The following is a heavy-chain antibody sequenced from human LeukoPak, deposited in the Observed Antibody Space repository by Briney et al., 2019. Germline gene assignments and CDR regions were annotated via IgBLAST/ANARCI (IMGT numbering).Heavy chain of an antibody. Sequence: PGGSLRLSCAASGFMLSTYGMDWVRQAQGKGLEWVAVMSYDEKNESYADSVQGRFPISRDNSKNTLFLQMNSLRPEDTAVYYCATQQGGNPAYWGQGTLVTVSS. CDR3: ATQQGGNPAY. D-gene: IGHD1-14*01. CDR1: GFMLSTYG. J-gene: IGHJ4*02. V-gene: IGHV3-30*03. CDR2: MSYDEKNE.